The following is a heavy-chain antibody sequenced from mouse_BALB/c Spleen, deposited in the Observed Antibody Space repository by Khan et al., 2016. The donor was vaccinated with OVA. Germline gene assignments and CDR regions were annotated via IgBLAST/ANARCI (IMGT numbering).Heavy chain of an antibody. CDR2: IYPGTDNS. V-gene: IGHV1S132*01. Sequence: VQLQESGAELVRPGASVKLSCKTSGYIFTSYWIHWVKQRSGQGLEWTARIYPGTDNSYYNEKFKDKATLTADKSSSTAYMQLSSLKSEDSDVYLCAREEAFDHFDHWGQGTTLTVSS. J-gene: IGHJ2*01. CDR1: GYIFTSYW. D-gene: IGHD3-2*02. CDR3: AREEAFDHFDH.